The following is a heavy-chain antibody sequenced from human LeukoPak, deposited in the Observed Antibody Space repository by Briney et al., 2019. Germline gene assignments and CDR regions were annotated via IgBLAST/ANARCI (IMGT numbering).Heavy chain of an antibody. CDR3: ARAGYSSSYNWFDP. CDR1: VGSFSGYY. D-gene: IGHD6-13*01. V-gene: IGHV4-34*01. J-gene: IGHJ5*02. CDR2: INHSGST. Sequence: PSETLSLTCAVYVGSFSGYYWSWIRQPPGKGLEWIGEINHSGSTNYNPSLKSRVTISVDTSKNQSSLKLSSVPAADTAVYYCARAGYSSSYNWFDPWGQGTLVTVSS.